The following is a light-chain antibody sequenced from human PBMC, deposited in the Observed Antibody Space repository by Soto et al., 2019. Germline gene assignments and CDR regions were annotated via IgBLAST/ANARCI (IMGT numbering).Light chain of an antibody. J-gene: IGKJ5*01. V-gene: IGKV1-39*01. CDR1: QSIGRW. CDR2: AAS. CDR3: QQTYTAAN. Sequence: QMTQSPSSLSAAVGEKIIITCRASQSIGRWLAWYQQKPGKAPKLLIYAASSLQSGVPSRFSGSGSGTDFTLTINSLQPEDFATYYCQQTYTAANFGQGTRLEIK.